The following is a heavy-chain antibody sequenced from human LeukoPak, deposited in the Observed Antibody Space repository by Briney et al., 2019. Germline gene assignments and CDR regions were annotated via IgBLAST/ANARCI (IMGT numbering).Heavy chain of an antibody. CDR1: GGSISSGRYY. Sequence: SETLSLTCTVSGGSISSGRYYWGWIRQPAGKGLEWIGRIYTSGSTNYNPSLKSRVTISVDTSKNQFSLKLSSVTAADTAVYYCASGYSYGSYYFDYWGQGTLVTVSS. CDR3: ASGYSYGSYYFDY. V-gene: IGHV4-61*02. D-gene: IGHD5-18*01. CDR2: IYTSGST. J-gene: IGHJ4*02.